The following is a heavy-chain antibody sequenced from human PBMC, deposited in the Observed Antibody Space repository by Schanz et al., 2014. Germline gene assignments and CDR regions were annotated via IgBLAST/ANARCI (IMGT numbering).Heavy chain of an antibody. CDR2: INPNSGGT. D-gene: IGHD3-16*01. CDR1: GYTFTDYY. CDR3: ARDSYLFLSLFFPS. Sequence: QVQLVQSGAEVKKLGASVKVSCKASGYTFTDYYMHWVRQAPGQGLEWMGRINPNSGGTNYAQKFQKGVTMTSDNSISNVYMELTRMTFDDTAIYYCARDSYLFLSLFFPSWGQGTLVTVSS. V-gene: IGHV1-2*06. J-gene: IGHJ5*02.